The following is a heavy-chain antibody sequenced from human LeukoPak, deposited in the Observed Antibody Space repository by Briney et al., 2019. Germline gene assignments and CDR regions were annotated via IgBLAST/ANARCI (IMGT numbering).Heavy chain of an antibody. CDR3: AKSLTMIVVAPPAY. J-gene: IGHJ4*02. CDR2: ISGRGGST. CDR1: GFTFSSYA. D-gene: IGHD3-22*01. V-gene: IGHV3-23*01. Sequence: PGGSLRLSCAASGFTFSSYAMSWVRQAPGKGLEWVSAISGRGGSTYYADSVKGRFTISRDNSKNTLYLQMNSLRAEDTAVYYCAKSLTMIVVAPPAYWGQGTLVTVSS.